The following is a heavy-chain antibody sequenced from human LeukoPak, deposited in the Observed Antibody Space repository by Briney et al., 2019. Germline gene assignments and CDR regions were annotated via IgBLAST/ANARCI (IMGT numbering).Heavy chain of an antibody. CDR3: ARDRYTGWFDP. CDR2: IIPIFGTA. J-gene: IGHJ5*02. Sequence: SVKVSCKASGGTFTSYATSWVCHAPGPGLEWMGGIIPIFGTANYAQKFQGRVTITADKSTSTAYMELSSLRSEDTAVYYCARDRYTGWFDPWGQGTLVTVSS. V-gene: IGHV1-69*06. D-gene: IGHD1-14*01. CDR1: GGTFTSYA.